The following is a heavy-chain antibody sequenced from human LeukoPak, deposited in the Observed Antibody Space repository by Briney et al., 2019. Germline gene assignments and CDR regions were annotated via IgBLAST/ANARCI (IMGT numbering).Heavy chain of an antibody. V-gene: IGHV4-61*01. CDR2: LYYNGYI. CDR1: GRPHNSSNYL. J-gene: IGHJ5*02. CDR3: ARSLPISVGILTAYYANWFDP. Sequence: PSETLSLTRTVSGRPHNSSNYLDTSIPQPPTKGLGGNLELYYNGYINYTISLKGRVTISFDASRNQFFLKLRSVTAADTAVYYCARSLPISVGILTAYYANWFDPWGQGTLVTVSS. D-gene: IGHD3-9*01.